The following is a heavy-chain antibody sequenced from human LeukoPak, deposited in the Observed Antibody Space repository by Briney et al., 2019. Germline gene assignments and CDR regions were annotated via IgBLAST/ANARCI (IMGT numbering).Heavy chain of an antibody. Sequence: GGSLRLSCAASGFTFSSNYMSWVRQAPGKGLEWVSVIYSGGSTYYADSVTGRFTISRDNSKNTLYLQMNSLRAEDTAVYYCARGGDSSGYTAPFFDYWGQGTLVTVSS. CDR2: IYSGGST. CDR1: GFTFSSNY. J-gene: IGHJ4*02. CDR3: ARGGDSSGYTAPFFDY. D-gene: IGHD3-22*01. V-gene: IGHV3-53*01.